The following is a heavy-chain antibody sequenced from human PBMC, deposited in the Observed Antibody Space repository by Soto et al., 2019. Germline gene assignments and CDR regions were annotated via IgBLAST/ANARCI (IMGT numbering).Heavy chain of an antibody. Sequence: EVQLVESGGGLVKPGGSLRLSCAASGFPFSNFDMNWVRQAPGKGLEWVSSITSNSIYIYYADSVKGRFTVSRDNAKNSLYLQMDSLRDEDTAVYYCARDLSGGNYYYHGLDVWGQGTTVTVSS. CDR3: ARDLSGGNYYYHGLDV. CDR1: GFPFSNFD. J-gene: IGHJ6*02. V-gene: IGHV3-21*01. D-gene: IGHD1-1*01. CDR2: ITSNSIYI.